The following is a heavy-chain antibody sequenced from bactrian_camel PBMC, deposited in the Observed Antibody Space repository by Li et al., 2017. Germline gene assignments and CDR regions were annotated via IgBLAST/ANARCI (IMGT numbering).Heavy chain of an antibody. J-gene: IGHJ6*01. D-gene: IGHD5*01. Sequence: HVQLVESGGGSVQAGESLRLSCAGTGISLRSAFCVGWFRQTPGQEREGVASIRPAGATTAYASSVRDRFVISLDTATDTVYLQMNSLRPEDTAMYYCAAGQGVGWCLDVIRVGAEPDFDYWGHGTQVTVS. CDR2: IRPAGATT. CDR3: AAGQGVGWCLDVIRVGAEPDFDY. CDR1: GISLRSAFC. V-gene: IGHV3S61*01.